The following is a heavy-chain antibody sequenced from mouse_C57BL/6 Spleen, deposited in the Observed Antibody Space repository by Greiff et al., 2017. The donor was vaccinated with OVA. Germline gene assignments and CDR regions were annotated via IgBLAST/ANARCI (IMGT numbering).Heavy chain of an antibody. Sequence: QVQLQQPGAELVKPGASVKMSCKASGYTFTSYWITWVKQRPGQGLEWIGDIYPGSGSTNYNEKFKSKATLTVDTSSSTAYMQLSSLTSEDSAVYYCAREETFAILFAYWGQGTLVTVSA. CDR1: GYTFTSYW. CDR2: IYPGSGST. J-gene: IGHJ3*01. CDR3: AREETFAILFAY. V-gene: IGHV1-55*01.